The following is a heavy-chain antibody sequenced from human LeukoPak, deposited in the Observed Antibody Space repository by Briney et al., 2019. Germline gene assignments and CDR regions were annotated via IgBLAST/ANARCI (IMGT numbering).Heavy chain of an antibody. V-gene: IGHV3-23*01. CDR1: GLTFSSCA. CDR3: VKGNDNSYHYYFDC. J-gene: IGHJ4*02. CDR2: LSGSGGST. Sequence: GGSLRLSCAASGLTFSSCAMSWVRQAPGKGLEWVSGLSGSGGSTYYADSVKGRFTISRDNSENTLYLRMDSLRDEDTAVYYCVKGNDNSYHYYFDCWGQGTLVTVSS. D-gene: IGHD3-9*01.